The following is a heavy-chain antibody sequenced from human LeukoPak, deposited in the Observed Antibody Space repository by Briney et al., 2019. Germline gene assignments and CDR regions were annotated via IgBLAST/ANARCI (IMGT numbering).Heavy chain of an antibody. Sequence: ASVKVSCTTYGYSFTGYFMHWVRQAPGQGLEWVGWINPNSGGTNYAQKFQGRVTLTRDTSISTAYMELSRLRSDDTAVYYCANSRGAHYDLWSPFDYWGQGTLVTVSS. V-gene: IGHV1-2*02. J-gene: IGHJ4*02. CDR2: INPNSGGT. CDR1: GYSFTGYF. D-gene: IGHD3-3*01. CDR3: ANSRGAHYDLWSPFDY.